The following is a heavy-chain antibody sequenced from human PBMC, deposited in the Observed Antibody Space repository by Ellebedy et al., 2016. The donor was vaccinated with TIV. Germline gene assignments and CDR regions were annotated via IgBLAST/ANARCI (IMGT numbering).Heavy chain of an antibody. D-gene: IGHD4-23*01. Sequence: SETLSLTXSVSDGTISSSSFYWGCIRQAPGKGLEWIGSIYYSGVTYYNPSLTSRLTISVDTSKNQFSLRLTSVTAADTALYYCARRMGRRSRYGGFVGAFDIWGQGTTVNVSS. J-gene: IGHJ3*02. CDR3: ARRMGRRSRYGGFVGAFDI. CDR2: IYYSGVT. CDR1: DGTISSSSFY. V-gene: IGHV4-39*01.